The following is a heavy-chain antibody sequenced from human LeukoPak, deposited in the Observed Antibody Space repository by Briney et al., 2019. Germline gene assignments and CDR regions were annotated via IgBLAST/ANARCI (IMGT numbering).Heavy chain of an antibody. V-gene: IGHV1-2*02. CDR2: INPNSGGT. CDR1: GYTFTDYY. D-gene: IGHD2-2*01. Sequence: ASVKVSCKASGYTFTDYYMHWVRQAPGQGLEWMGWINPNSGGTNYAQKFQGRVTMTRDTSISTAFMEPNRLRSDDTAVYYCAREGYCSSTSCYAWFDPWGQGTLVTVSS. CDR3: AREGYCSSTSCYAWFDP. J-gene: IGHJ5*02.